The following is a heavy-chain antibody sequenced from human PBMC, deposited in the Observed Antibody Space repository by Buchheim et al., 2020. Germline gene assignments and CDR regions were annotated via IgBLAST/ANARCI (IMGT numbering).Heavy chain of an antibody. CDR2: IYYSGST. J-gene: IGHJ4*02. Sequence: QLQLQESGPGLVKPSETLSLTCTVSGGSISSSSYYWGWLRQPPGKGLEWIGSIYYSGSTYYNPSLKSRVTISVDTSKNQFSLKLSSVTAADAAVYYCARRYYDSSGYYSGFDYWGQGTL. D-gene: IGHD3-22*01. V-gene: IGHV4-39*01. CDR3: ARRYYDSSGYYSGFDY. CDR1: GGSISSSSYY.